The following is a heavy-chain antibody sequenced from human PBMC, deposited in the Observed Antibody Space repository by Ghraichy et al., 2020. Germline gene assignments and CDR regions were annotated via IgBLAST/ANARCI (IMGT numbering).Heavy chain of an antibody. V-gene: IGHV4-59*08. CDR3: ARRGYGNAFDI. Sequence: SETLSLTCTVSGGSISSYYWSWIRQPPGKGLEWIGYIYYSGSTNYNPSLKSRVTISVDTSKNQFSLNLSSVTAADTAVYYCARRGYGNAFDIWGQGALVPVSS. CDR2: IYYSGST. CDR1: GGSISSYY. D-gene: IGHD5-12*01. J-gene: IGHJ3*02.